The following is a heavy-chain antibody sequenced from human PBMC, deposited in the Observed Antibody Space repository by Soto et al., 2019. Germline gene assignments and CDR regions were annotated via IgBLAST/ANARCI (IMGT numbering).Heavy chain of an antibody. D-gene: IGHD3-22*01. CDR1: GFTFSSYA. V-gene: IGHV3-30-3*01. Sequence: QVQLVESGGGVVQPGRSLRLSCAASGFTFSSYAMHRVRQAPGKGLEWVAVISYDGSNKYYADSVKGRFTISRDNSKNTLYLQMNSLRAEDTAVYYCARGFYDSSGYPVSPDDYWGQGTLVTVSS. CDR3: ARGFYDSSGYPVSPDDY. J-gene: IGHJ4*02. CDR2: ISYDGSNK.